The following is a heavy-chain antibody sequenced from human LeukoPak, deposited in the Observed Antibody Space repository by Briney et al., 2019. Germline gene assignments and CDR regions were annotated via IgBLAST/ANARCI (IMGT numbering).Heavy chain of an antibody. CDR3: TKDPNGDYIGAFDP. V-gene: IGHV3-23*01. CDR1: GFSFSSFA. D-gene: IGHD4-17*01. Sequence: PGGSLRLSCAASGFSFSSFAMTWVRQAPGKGLEWVSSITGGHYATYNTDSVKGRFTISRDNAKNKLFLQMHSLGADDTAIYYCTKDPNGDYIGAFDPWGQGTLFTVSS. J-gene: IGHJ5*02. CDR2: ITGGHYAT.